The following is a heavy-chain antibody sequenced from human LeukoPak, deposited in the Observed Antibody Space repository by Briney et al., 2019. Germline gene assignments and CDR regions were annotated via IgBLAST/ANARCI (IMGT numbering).Heavy chain of an antibody. V-gene: IGHV4-59*08. CDR3: ARRCRIASAGTFFFDY. CDR2: IYYLGHT. J-gene: IGHJ4*02. Sequence: SETLSLTCTVSGGSMSGSYWGWIRLPPGKGLEWIGDIYYLGHTNYNPSLKSRVTVSLDTSKNQFSLKLSSVTAADTALFYCARRCRIASAGTFFFDYWGQGFLVTISS. D-gene: IGHD6-25*01. CDR1: GGSMSGSY.